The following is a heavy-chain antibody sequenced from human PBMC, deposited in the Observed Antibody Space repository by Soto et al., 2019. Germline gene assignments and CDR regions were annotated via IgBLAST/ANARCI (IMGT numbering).Heavy chain of an antibody. V-gene: IGHV4-61*01. CDR3: ARLGYYYDSKGKYTSYYFDY. CDR2: IYYSGST. Sequence: SETLSLTCTVSGGSVSSGSYYWSWIRQPPGKGLEWIGYIYYSGSTNYNPSLKSRVTISVDTSKNQFSLKLSSVTAADTAVYYCARLGYYYDSKGKYTSYYFDYWGQGTLDTAPQ. D-gene: IGHD3-22*01. CDR1: GGSVSSGSYY. J-gene: IGHJ4*02.